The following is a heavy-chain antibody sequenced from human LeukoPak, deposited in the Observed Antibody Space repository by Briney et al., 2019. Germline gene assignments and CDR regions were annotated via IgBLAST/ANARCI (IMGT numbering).Heavy chain of an antibody. V-gene: IGHV4-34*01. CDR3: ASGPWIQDY. CDR1: GGSLSGYY. J-gene: IGHJ4*02. CDR2: INHSGST. D-gene: IGHD5-18*01. Sequence: SETLSLTCAVYGGSLSGYYWSWIRQPPGKGLEWIGEINHSGSTNYNPSLKSRVTISVDTSKNQFSLKLSSVTAADTAVYYCASGPWIQDYWGQGTLVTVSS.